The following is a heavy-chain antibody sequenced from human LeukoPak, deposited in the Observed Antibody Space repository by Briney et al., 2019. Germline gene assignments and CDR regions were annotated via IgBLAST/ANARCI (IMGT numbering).Heavy chain of an antibody. V-gene: IGHV4-59*01. J-gene: IGHJ4*02. CDR2: IYYSGST. D-gene: IGHD3/OR15-3a*01. Sequence: PSETLSLTCTVSGGSTSSYYWSWIRRPPGKGLEWIGYIYYSGSTNYNPSLKSRVTISVDTSKNQFSLKLSSVTAADTAVYYCARSHSVWTSFVYWGQGTLVTVSS. CDR3: ARSHSVWTSFVY. CDR1: GGSTSSYY.